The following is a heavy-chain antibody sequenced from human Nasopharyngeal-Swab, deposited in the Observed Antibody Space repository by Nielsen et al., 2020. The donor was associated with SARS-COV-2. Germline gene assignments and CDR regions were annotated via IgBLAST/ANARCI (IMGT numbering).Heavy chain of an antibody. CDR2: IKSETDGGTT. CDR1: GFTFSNYW. Sequence: GESLKISCAASGFTFSNYWMNWVRQAPGKGLEWVGRIKSETDGGTTDYAAPVKGRFTVSRDDSKNTLYLQMDSLKTEDTAVYYCTTRAIASTAIWRNAFDIWGQGTMVTVSS. D-gene: IGHD2-21*02. CDR3: TTRAIASTAIWRNAFDI. J-gene: IGHJ3*02. V-gene: IGHV3-15*07.